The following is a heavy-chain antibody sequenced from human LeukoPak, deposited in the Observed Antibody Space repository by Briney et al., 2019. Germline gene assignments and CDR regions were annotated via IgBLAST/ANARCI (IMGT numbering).Heavy chain of an antibody. V-gene: IGHV3-7*01. CDR3: AKVGITMVRGTSVITEYYYYMDV. J-gene: IGHJ6*03. D-gene: IGHD3-10*01. CDR2: INQDGSEK. Sequence: GGSLRLSCAASGFTFNSYWMTWVRQAPGRGLEWVANINQDGSEKYYVDSVKGRFTLSRDNAKNSLYLQMNSLRAEDTAVYYCAKVGITMVRGTSVITEYYYYMDVWGKGTTVTISS. CDR1: GFTFNSYW.